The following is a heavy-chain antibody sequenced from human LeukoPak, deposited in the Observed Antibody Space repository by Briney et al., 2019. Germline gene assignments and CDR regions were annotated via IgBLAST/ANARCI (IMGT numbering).Heavy chain of an antibody. Sequence: GGSLRLSCVTSGFIFYSYAMHWVRQAPGKGLEWVAVISHDETNKYYADSVKGRFTISRDNSKNTLYLQLNSLRAEDTAVYYCARDRGSSGGSCYFSAFDIWGQGTMVTVSS. D-gene: IGHD2-15*01. CDR3: ARDRGSSGGSCYFSAFDI. V-gene: IGHV3-30*04. J-gene: IGHJ3*02. CDR2: ISHDETNK. CDR1: GFIFYSYA.